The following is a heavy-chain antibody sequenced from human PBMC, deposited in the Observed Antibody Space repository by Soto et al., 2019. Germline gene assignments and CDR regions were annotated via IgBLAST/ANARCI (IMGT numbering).Heavy chain of an antibody. CDR1: GGSISSGDYY. Sequence: QVQLQESGPGLVKPSQTLSLTCTVSGGSISSGDYYWSWIRQPPGKGLEWIGYIYYSGSTYYNPSLKSRVTISVDTSKNQFSLKLSSVTAADTAVYYCARDTDLSSGSYQLYYYYYGMDVWGQGTTVTVSS. CDR3: ARDTDLSSGSYQLYYYYYGMDV. V-gene: IGHV4-30-4*01. CDR2: IYYSGST. D-gene: IGHD3-10*01. J-gene: IGHJ6*02.